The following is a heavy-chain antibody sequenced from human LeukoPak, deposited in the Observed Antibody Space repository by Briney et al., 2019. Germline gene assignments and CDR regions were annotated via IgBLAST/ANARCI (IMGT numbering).Heavy chain of an antibody. CDR3: ARVEYSGNGNLY. CDR2: INRDGSGK. CDR1: GLTFINYW. D-gene: IGHD1-26*01. J-gene: IGHJ4*02. Sequence: PGGSLRLSCAGSGLTFINYWMTWVRQVPGKGLEWVANINRDGSGKYYLPSVRGRLTISKDDAKDSLYLQMDSLRPEDTAIYYCARVEYSGNGNLYWGQGTLVTVSS. V-gene: IGHV3-7*03.